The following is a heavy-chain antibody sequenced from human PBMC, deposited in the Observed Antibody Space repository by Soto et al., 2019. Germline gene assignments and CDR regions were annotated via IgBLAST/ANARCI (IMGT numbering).Heavy chain of an antibody. CDR1: GGSISSGGYY. J-gene: IGHJ5*02. V-gene: IGHV4-31*03. CDR2: IYYSGST. CDR3: ARSHNHIGYCSSTSCRRGFDP. D-gene: IGHD2-2*01. Sequence: SETLSLTCTVSGGSISSGGYYWSWIRQHPGKGLESIGYIYYSGSTYYNPSLKSRVTISVDTSKNQFSLKLSSVTAAGTAVYYCARSHNHIGYCSSTSCRRGFDPWGQGTLVTVSS.